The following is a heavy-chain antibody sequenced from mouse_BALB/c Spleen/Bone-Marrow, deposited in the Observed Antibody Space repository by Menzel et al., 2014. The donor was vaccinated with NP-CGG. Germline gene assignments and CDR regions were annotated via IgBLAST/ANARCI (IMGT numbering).Heavy chain of an antibody. CDR3: EGGGVGGGYWYFDV. J-gene: IGHJ1*01. CDR2: ILPGSGST. D-gene: IGHD1-1*01. Sequence: QVQLQQSGAELMKPGASVKISCKATGYTFSSYWIEWVKQRPGHGLEWIGEILPGSGSTNYNEKFKGKATFTADTSSNTAYMQRRGRTCEASAVYCGEGGGVGGGYWYFDVWGAGTTVTVSS. CDR1: GYTFSSYW. V-gene: IGHV1-9*01.